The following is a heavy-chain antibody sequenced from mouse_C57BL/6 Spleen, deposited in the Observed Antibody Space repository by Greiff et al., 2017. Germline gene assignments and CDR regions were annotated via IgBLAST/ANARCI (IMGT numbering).Heavy chain of an antibody. J-gene: IGHJ1*03. CDR1: GYAFSSYW. D-gene: IGHD2-3*01. CDR3: AREGEDGYYGYFDV. V-gene: IGHV1-80*01. Sequence: QVQLQQSGAELVQPGASVKISCKASGYAFSSYWINWVKQRPGTGLQWIGQIYPGDGDTNYNGKFKGKATLTADKSSSTAYMQLSSLTSEDSAVYFCAREGEDGYYGYFDVWGTGTTVTVSS. CDR2: IYPGDGDT.